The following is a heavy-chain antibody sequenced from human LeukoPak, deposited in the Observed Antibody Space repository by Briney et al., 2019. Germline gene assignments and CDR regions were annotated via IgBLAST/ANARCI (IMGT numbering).Heavy chain of an antibody. Sequence: ASVKVSCKASGYTFTSFYMHWVRQAPGQGFEWMGWINPNNGGTKDAQRFQGRVTMTRDTSISTAYMDMSSLRSDDTAVYYCARNLWFGESSDAFDMWGQGTMVTVSS. D-gene: IGHD3-10*01. J-gene: IGHJ3*02. CDR2: INPNNGGT. V-gene: IGHV1-2*02. CDR1: GYTFTSFY. CDR3: ARNLWFGESSDAFDM.